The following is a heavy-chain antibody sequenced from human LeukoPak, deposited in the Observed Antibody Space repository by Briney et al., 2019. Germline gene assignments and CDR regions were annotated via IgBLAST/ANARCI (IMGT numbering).Heavy chain of an antibody. J-gene: IGHJ4*02. CDR3: ARSRNADY. CDR2: ISYDGSNK. CDR1: GFTFSSYA. Sequence: GRSLRLSCAASGFTFSSYAMHWVRQAPGKGLEWVAVISYDGSNKYYADSVKGRFTISRDNSKNTLYLQVNSLRAEDTAVYYCARSRNADYWGQGTLVTVSS. V-gene: IGHV3-30*04.